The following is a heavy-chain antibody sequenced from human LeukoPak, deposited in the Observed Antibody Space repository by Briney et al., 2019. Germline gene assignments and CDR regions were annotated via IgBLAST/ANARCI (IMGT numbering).Heavy chain of an antibody. Sequence: SETLSLTCTVSGGSISSSSYYWGWIRQPPGKGLEWIGSIYYSGSTYYNPSLKSRVTISVDTSKNQFSLKLSSVTAADTAVYYCARQSGWYPHWYFDLWAVAPWSLSPQ. V-gene: IGHV4-39*01. CDR3: ARQSGWYPHWYFDL. D-gene: IGHD6-19*01. CDR2: IYYSGST. J-gene: IGHJ2*01. CDR1: GGSISSSSYY.